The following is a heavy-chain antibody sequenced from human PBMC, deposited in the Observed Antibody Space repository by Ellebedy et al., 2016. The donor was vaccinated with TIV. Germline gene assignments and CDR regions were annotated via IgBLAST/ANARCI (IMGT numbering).Heavy chain of an antibody. J-gene: IGHJ6*02. CDR2: IYSGGST. V-gene: IGHV3-53*01. D-gene: IGHD6-6*01. CDR3: ARRPNYYGRDV. Sequence: GESLKISCAASGFTVSSNYMSWVRQAPGKWLEWVSVIYSGGSTYYADSVKGRFTISRDNSKNTLYLQMNSLRAEDTAVYYCARRPNYYGRDVWGQGNTVTVSS. CDR1: GFTVSSNY.